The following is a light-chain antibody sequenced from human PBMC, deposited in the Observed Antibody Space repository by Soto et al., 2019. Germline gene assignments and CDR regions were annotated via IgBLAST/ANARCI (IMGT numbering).Light chain of an antibody. CDR3: ATWDDDVSGPV. V-gene: IGLV1-44*01. CDR2: GNN. CDR1: NSNIGSYT. Sequence: QSVLTQPPSASGTPGQRVTISCSGSNSNIGSYTVNWYQQLPGTAPKLLIYGNNQRPSGVPDRFSGSKSGTSASLAISGLQSEDEADYYCATWDDDVSGPVFGGGTKLTVL. J-gene: IGLJ3*02.